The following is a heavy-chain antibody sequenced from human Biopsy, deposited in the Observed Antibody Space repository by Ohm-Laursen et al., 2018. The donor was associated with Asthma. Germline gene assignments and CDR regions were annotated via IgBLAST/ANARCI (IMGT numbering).Heavy chain of an antibody. CDR3: VKDIRLQLWGFDS. Sequence: SLRLSCAASGFTFDDYAMHWVRQAPGKGLEWVSGVSWNSGSIDYADSVKGRFTISRDNAKNSLYLQMNSLRGADTALYYCVKDIRLQLWGFDSWGRGTLVTVSS. CDR1: GFTFDDYA. J-gene: IGHJ4*02. CDR2: VSWNSGSI. D-gene: IGHD6-13*01. V-gene: IGHV3-9*01.